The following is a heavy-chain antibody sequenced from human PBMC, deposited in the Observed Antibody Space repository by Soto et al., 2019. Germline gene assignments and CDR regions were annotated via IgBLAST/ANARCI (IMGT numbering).Heavy chain of an antibody. J-gene: IGHJ5*02. V-gene: IGHV1-24*01. CDR2: FDPEDGET. D-gene: IGHD3-10*01. CDR3: ATNYYGSGSPRGDWFDP. Sequence: ASVKVSCKVSGYTLTELSMHWVRQAPGKGLEWMGGFDPEDGETIYAQKFQGRVTMTEDTSTDTAYMELSSLRSEDTAVYYCATNYYGSGSPRGDWFDPWGQGTLVTVSS. CDR1: GYTLTELS.